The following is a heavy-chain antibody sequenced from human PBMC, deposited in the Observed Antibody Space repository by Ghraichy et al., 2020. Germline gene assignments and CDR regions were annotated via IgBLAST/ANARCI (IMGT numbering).Heavy chain of an antibody. CDR1: GFTFSNFP. Sequence: GGSLRLSCAASGFTFSNFPMHWVRQAPGKGLEWVALISYDASKKYYADSVKGRFTISRDNSKTTLYLQMNSLRAEDTAVYYCARGRFGELLYGVDYWGQGTLVTVSS. CDR2: ISYDASKK. D-gene: IGHD3-10*01. J-gene: IGHJ4*02. V-gene: IGHV3-30*04. CDR3: ARGRFGELLYGVDY.